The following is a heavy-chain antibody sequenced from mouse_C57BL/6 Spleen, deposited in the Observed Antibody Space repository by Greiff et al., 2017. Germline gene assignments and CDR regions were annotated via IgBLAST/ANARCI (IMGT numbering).Heavy chain of an antibody. CDR1: GYSFTDYN. J-gene: IGHJ1*03. D-gene: IGHD2-2*01. CDR2: INPNYGTT. V-gene: IGHV1-39*01. Sequence: VQLKESGPELVKPGASVKISCKASGYSFTDYNMNWVKQSNGKSLEWIGVINPNYGTTSNNQKVKGKATLTVDQSSSTAYMQLNSLTSEDSAVYYCARGMVTTWYFDVWGTGTTVTVSS. CDR3: ARGMVTTWYFDV.